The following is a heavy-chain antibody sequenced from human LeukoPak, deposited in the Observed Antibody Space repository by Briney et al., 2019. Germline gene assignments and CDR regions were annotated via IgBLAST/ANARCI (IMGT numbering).Heavy chain of an antibody. Sequence: SETLSLTCTVSGGSISSGGYYWSWIRLHPGKGLEWIGYIYYSGSTYYNPSLKSRVTISVDTSKNQFSLKLSSVTAADTAVYYCARRVKDGVDYWGQGTLVTVSS. J-gene: IGHJ4*02. CDR2: IYYSGST. CDR1: GGSISSGGYY. D-gene: IGHD5-24*01. V-gene: IGHV4-31*03. CDR3: ARRVKDGVDY.